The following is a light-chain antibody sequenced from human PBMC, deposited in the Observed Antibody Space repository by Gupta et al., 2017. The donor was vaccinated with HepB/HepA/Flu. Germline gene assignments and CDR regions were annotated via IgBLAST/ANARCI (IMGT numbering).Light chain of an antibody. CDR3: QQANSFPLT. V-gene: IGKV1D-12*01. CDR1: QGISW. CDR2: AAS. J-gene: IGKJ5*01. Sequence: DIQMTQSPSSVSASVGDTVTITCRASQGISWLAWYQQKPGKAPNLLIDAASTLQSGVPSRFSGSGSGTSFTLTISSLQPEDFATYYCQQANSFPLTFGQGTRLEIK.